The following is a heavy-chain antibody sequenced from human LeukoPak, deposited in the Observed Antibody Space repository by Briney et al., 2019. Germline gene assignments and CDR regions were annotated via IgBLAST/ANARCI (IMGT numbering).Heavy chain of an antibody. D-gene: IGHD3-22*01. CDR1: GGSFSSRTYY. V-gene: IGHV4-39*07. CDR3: ACHVSGTMMSY. CDR2: ISHSGST. Sequence: SETLSLTCTVSGGSFSSRTYYRAWIRQPPGKGLEWIGSISHSGSTDYNPSLKSRVTISVDTSKNQLSLKLSSVTAADTAVYYCACHVSGTMMSYWGQGTLVTVSS. J-gene: IGHJ4*02.